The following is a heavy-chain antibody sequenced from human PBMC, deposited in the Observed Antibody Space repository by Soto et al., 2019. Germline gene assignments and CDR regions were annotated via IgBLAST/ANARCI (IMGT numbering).Heavy chain of an antibody. V-gene: IGHV1-24*01. CDR1: GYTLTELS. CDR3: ATGYGDYDGLPGWSDAFDI. CDR2: FDPEDGET. D-gene: IGHD4-17*01. Sequence: QVQLVQSGAEVKKPGASVKVSCKVSGYTLTELSMHWVRQAPGKGLEWMGGFDPEDGETIYAQKFLGRVTMTEDTSTDTAYMELSSLRSEDTVVYYCATGYGDYDGLPGWSDAFDIWGQGTMVTVSS. J-gene: IGHJ3*02.